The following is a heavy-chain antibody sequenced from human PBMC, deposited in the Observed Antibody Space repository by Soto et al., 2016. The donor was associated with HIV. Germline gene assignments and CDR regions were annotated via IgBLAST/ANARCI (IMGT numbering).Heavy chain of an antibody. J-gene: IGHJ4*02. V-gene: IGHV3-66*01. CDR2: IYSGDKT. CDR3: AASAGTATMTPDY. CDR1: GFIASNNY. D-gene: IGHD6-25*01. Sequence: EVQLVESGGGLVQPGGSLRLSCAASGFIASNNYMNWVRQAPGKGLEWVSIIYSGDKTYYRASVRGRFTISRDKSKNTVSLQMNSLRVDDTAVYYCAASAGTATMTPDYWGQGTLVTVSS.